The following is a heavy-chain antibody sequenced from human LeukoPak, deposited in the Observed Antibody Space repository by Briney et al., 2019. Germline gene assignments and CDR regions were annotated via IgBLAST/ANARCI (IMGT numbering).Heavy chain of an antibody. V-gene: IGHV4-34*01. J-gene: IGHJ5*02. CDR2: INHSGST. CDR3: ARERDGSGSYYRVNWFDP. Sequence: SETLSLTCAVYGGSFSGYYWSWIRQPPGKGLEWIGEINHSGSTNYNPSLKSRVTISVDTSKNQFSLKLSSVTAADSAVYYCARERDGSGSYYRVNWFDPWGQGTLVTVSS. CDR1: GGSFSGYY. D-gene: IGHD3-10*01.